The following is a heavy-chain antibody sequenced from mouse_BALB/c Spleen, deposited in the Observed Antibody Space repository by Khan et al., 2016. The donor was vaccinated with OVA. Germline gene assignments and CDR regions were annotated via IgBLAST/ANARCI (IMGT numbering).Heavy chain of an antibody. CDR3: AGENYYGCSHYAMDY. CDR2: ISPGSGTP. CDR1: GYTFTSYW. J-gene: IGHJ4*01. Sequence: DLVKPGASVKLSCKASGYTFTSYWINWIKQRPGQGLEWIGRISPGSGTPNYNEMFKGKATLTVDTSASTAYLQLSSLTSEDSAVYFCAGENYYGCSHYAMDYWGQGTSVTASS. D-gene: IGHD1-1*01. V-gene: IGHV1S41*01.